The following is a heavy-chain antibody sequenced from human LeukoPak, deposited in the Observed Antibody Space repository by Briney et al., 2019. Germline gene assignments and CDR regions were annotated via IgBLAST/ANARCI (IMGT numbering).Heavy chain of an antibody. V-gene: IGHV3-30*18. J-gene: IGHJ4*02. CDR1: GFIFSSYG. CDR3: AKDASYCSSTSCYDYFDY. D-gene: IGHD2-2*01. CDR2: ISYDGSNE. Sequence: PGGSLRLSCAASGFIFSSYGMHWVRQAPGKGLEWVAFISYDGSNEYYTDSVKGRFTISRDNSKNTLYLQMNSLRPEDTAVYYCAKDASYCSSTSCYDYFDYWGQGTLVTVSS.